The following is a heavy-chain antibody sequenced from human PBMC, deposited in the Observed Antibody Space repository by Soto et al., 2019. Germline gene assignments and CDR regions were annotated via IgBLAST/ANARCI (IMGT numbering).Heavy chain of an antibody. CDR3: ARGNDYGDLFDY. Sequence: SETLSLTCTVSGGSISSYYWSWIRQPAGKGLEWIGRIYTSGSTNYNPSLKSRVTMSVDTSKNQFSLELSSVTAADTAVYYCARGNDYGDLFDYWGQGTLVTVSS. CDR1: GGSISSYY. D-gene: IGHD4-17*01. J-gene: IGHJ4*02. CDR2: IYTSGST. V-gene: IGHV4-4*07.